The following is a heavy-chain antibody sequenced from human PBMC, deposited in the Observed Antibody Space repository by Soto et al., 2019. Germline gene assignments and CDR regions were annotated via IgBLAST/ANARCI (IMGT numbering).Heavy chain of an antibody. Sequence: EVQLVESGGGLAKPGGSLRLSCAASGFTFSNARMSWVRQAPGKGLEWVGRIKSKTDGETTDYAAPVKGRFTISRDDSQNTLYLQMNSLQTEDTAVYYCTTDFKGDTAVDYWGQGTLVTVSS. CDR1: GFTFSNAR. CDR2: IKSKTDGETT. V-gene: IGHV3-15*01. J-gene: IGHJ4*02. CDR3: TTDFKGDTAVDY. D-gene: IGHD5-18*01.